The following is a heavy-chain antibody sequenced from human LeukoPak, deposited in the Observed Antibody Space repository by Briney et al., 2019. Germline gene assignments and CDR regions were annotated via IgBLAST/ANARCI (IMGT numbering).Heavy chain of an antibody. D-gene: IGHD4-23*01. V-gene: IGHV1-69*13. CDR2: VIPLFGTA. CDR3: ARGWLAESTVVTPYNY. CDR1: GGTFSNYA. J-gene: IGHJ4*02. Sequence: ASVKVSCKASGGTFSNYAINWVRQAPGQGLERMGGVIPLFGTANYAQKFQGRVTISAVESMSTAYMQLSSLRSVDTAVYYCARGWLAESTVVTPYNYWGQGTLVTVSS.